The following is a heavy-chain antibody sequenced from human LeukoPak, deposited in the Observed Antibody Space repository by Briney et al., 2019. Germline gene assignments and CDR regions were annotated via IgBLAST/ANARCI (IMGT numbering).Heavy chain of an antibody. CDR2: IYTSGST. CDR1: GGSISSYY. D-gene: IGHD4-11*01. J-gene: IGHJ4*02. CDR3: ARGGGHTVTRPFDY. V-gene: IGHV4-4*07. Sequence: PSETLSLTCTVSGGSISSYYWSWIRQPAGKGLEWIGRIYTSGSTNYNPSLKSRVTMSVDTSKNQFSLKLSSVTAADTAVYYCARGGGHTVTRPFDYWGQGTLVTVSS.